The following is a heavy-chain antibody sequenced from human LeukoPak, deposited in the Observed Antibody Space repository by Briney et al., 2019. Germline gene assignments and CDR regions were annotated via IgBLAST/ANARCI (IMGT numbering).Heavy chain of an antibody. V-gene: IGHV4-39*01. J-gene: IGHJ4*02. CDR2: IYYSGST. Sequence: PSETLSLTCTVSGGSISSSSYYWGWIRQPPGKGREWIGSIYYSGSTYYNPSLKSRVTISVDTSKNQFSLKLSSVTAADTAVYYCARHEWSYRYSPDYWGQGTLVTVSS. CDR1: GGSISSSSYY. D-gene: IGHD3-16*02. CDR3: ARHEWSYRYSPDY.